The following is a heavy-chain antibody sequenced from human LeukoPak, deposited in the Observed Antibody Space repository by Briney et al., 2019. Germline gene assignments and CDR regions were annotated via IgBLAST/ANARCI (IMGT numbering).Heavy chain of an antibody. J-gene: IGHJ6*02. Sequence: PGGSLRLSCAASGVPFTSYWMHWVRQAPGKGLVWVSRISSDGTDTTYAASVKGRFTISRDNAKNTLYLQMNGRRAEDTAVYYCARDVNHAMDVWGQGTTVIVSS. CDR2: ISSDGTDT. CDR3: ARDVNHAMDV. V-gene: IGHV3-74*01. CDR1: GVPFTSYW.